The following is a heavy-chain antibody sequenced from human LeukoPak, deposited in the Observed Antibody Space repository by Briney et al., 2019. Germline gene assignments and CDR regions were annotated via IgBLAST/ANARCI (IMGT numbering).Heavy chain of an antibody. CDR1: GFTFSSYG. CDR3: ARGNMVRGVLFPQFYYYYYMDV. V-gene: IGHV3-30*02. CDR2: IRYDGSNK. J-gene: IGHJ6*03. D-gene: IGHD3-10*01. Sequence: GGSLRLSCAASGFTFSSYGMHWVRQAPGKGLEWVAFIRYDGSNKYYADSVKGRFTISRDNSKNTLYLQMNSLRAEDTAVYYCARGNMVRGVLFPQFYYYYYMDVWGKGTTVTISS.